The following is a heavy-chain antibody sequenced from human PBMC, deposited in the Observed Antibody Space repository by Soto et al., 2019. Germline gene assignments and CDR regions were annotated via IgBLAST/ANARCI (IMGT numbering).Heavy chain of an antibody. J-gene: IGHJ4*02. CDR1: GGSISSGGYS. Sequence: SETLFLTCAVSGGSISSGGYSWSWIRQPPGKGLEWIGNIHYNGNTKYSPSLKSRVTMSVDTSKNHFSLKLISVTTADTAVYFCAREGNLGRWIQPLDSWGQGTLVTVSS. D-gene: IGHD2-2*03. CDR2: IHYNGNT. V-gene: IGHV4-61*03. CDR3: AREGNLGRWIQPLDS.